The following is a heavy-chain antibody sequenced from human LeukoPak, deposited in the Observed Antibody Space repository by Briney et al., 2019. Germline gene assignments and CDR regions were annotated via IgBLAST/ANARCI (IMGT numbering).Heavy chain of an antibody. V-gene: IGHV3-30-3*01. CDR1: GFTFSSYA. CDR3: ARSHDYGGNFDY. Sequence: GGSLRLSCLASGFTFSSYAMRWVRQAPGKGLEWVAIISSDGSNKNYADSVKGRLTISSDNSKNTVNLQMNSLRAEDTAVYYCARSHDYGGNFDYWGQGTLVTVSS. D-gene: IGHD4-23*01. CDR2: ISSDGSNK. J-gene: IGHJ4*02.